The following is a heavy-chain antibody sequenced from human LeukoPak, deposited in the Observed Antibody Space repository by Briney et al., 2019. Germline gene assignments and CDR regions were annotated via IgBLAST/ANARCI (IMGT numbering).Heavy chain of an antibody. J-gene: IGHJ4*02. CDR2: IKYDGSRT. Sequence: PGGSLRLSCAVSGMTFERHGMHWVRQPPGKGLEWLAFIKYDGSRTDYEDSVKGRFTVSRDNSKNTLYLEMNSLRAEDTAVYYCAKDTIFTVDPFDYWGQGTLVTVSS. CDR1: GMTFERHG. D-gene: IGHD3-3*01. CDR3: AKDTIFTVDPFDY. V-gene: IGHV3-30*02.